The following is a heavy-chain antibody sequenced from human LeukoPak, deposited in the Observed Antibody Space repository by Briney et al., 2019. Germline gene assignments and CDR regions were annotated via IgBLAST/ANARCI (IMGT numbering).Heavy chain of an antibody. CDR2: INPSGST. CDR1: GGSFSGYY. Sequence: KPSETLSLTCAVYGGSFSGYYWSWIRQPPGKGLEWIGEINPSGSTNCNPSLKSRVTISVDTSKSQFSLKLSSVTAADTAVYYCARHEGMVRDYYFDYWGQGTLVTVSS. V-gene: IGHV4-34*01. CDR3: ARHEGMVRDYYFDY. D-gene: IGHD3-10*01. J-gene: IGHJ4*02.